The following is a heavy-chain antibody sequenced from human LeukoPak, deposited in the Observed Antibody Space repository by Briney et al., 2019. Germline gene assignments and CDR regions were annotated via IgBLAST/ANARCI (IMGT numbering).Heavy chain of an antibody. J-gene: IGHJ6*03. V-gene: IGHV3-48*01. Sequence: GGSLRLSCVASEFTFSSYSMIWVRQAPGKGLEWISYISNGSGNRYYADSVKGRFTISRDNAKNLLYLQMNNLRADDTAVYYCARAAKWEFYHYYMDVWGKGTTVAVSS. D-gene: IGHD1-26*01. CDR3: ARAAKWEFYHYYMDV. CDR2: ISNGSGNR. CDR1: EFTFSSYS.